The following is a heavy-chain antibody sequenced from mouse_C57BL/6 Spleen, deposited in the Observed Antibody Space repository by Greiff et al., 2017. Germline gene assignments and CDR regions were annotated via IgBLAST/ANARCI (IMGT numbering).Heavy chain of an antibody. J-gene: IGHJ4*01. Sequence: QVHVKQSGAELVKPGASVKISCKASGYAFSSYWMNWVKQRPGKGLEWIGQIYPGDGDTNYNGKFKGKATLTADKSSSTAYMQLSSLTSEDSAVYFCARKGISYYYGSSSYAMDYWGQGTSVTVSS. CDR3: ARKGISYYYGSSSYAMDY. CDR2: IYPGDGDT. CDR1: GYAFSSYW. V-gene: IGHV1-80*01. D-gene: IGHD1-1*01.